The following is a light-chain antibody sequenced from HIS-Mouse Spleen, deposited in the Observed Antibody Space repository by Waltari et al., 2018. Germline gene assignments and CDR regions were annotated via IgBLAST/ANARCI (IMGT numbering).Light chain of an antibody. CDR1: SSDVGGYNY. Sequence: QPALTHPASVSGSPGQSITISCTGTSSDVGGYNYVSWYQQHPGKAPKLMIYEVSNRPSGVSNRFSGSKSGNTASLTISGPQAEDEADYYCSSYTSSSTGVFGTGTKVTVL. CDR3: SSYTSSSTGV. J-gene: IGLJ1*01. V-gene: IGLV2-14*01. CDR2: EVS.